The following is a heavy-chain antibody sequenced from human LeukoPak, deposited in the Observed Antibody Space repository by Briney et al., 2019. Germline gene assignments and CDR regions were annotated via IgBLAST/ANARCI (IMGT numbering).Heavy chain of an antibody. D-gene: IGHD4-23*01. Sequence: GGSLRLSCAASGFTFSNYWMIWVRQAPGKGLEWVASIKQDGSEKQYVGSVRGRFTISRDNAKTLLDLQMNSLTAEDTAVYYCARGDWLHNGGNGPDYWGPGALVTVSS. J-gene: IGHJ4*02. CDR2: IKQDGSEK. CDR3: ARGDWLHNGGNGPDY. V-gene: IGHV3-7*01. CDR1: GFTFSNYW.